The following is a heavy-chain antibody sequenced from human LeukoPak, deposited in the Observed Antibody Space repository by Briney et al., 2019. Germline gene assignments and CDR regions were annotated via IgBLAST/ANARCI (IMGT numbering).Heavy chain of an antibody. D-gene: IGHD3-22*01. CDR3: ASGDSYDSSGYHDY. J-gene: IGHJ4*02. V-gene: IGHV1-69*13. CDR2: IIPILGTA. Sequence: GASVKVSCKASGGTFSSYAISWVRQAAGQGLEWMGGIIPILGTANYAQKFQGRVTITADESTSTAYMELSSVSSEDTAVSYCASGDSYDSSGYHDYWGQGTLVTVSS. CDR1: GGTFSSYA.